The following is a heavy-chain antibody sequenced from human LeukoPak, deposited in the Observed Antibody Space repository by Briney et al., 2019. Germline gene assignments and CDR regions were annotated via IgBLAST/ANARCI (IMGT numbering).Heavy chain of an antibody. Sequence: GASVKVSCKASGYTFTGYYMHWVRQAPGQGLEWMGWINPNSGGTNYAQKFQGRVTMTRDMSTSTVYMELSSLRSADTAVYYCASDYCSGGSCYRNDAFDIWGQGTMVTVSS. CDR1: GYTFTGYY. V-gene: IGHV1-2*02. J-gene: IGHJ3*02. D-gene: IGHD2-15*01. CDR2: INPNSGGT. CDR3: ASDYCSGGSCYRNDAFDI.